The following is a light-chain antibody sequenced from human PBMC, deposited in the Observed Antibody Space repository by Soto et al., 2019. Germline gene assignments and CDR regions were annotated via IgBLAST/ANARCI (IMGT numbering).Light chain of an antibody. CDR3: NSYAGRNNFV. Sequence: QSVLTQPPSASGSPGQSVTISCTGTSGDVGGYNYVSWYQQHPGKPPKLVIFEVNKRPSGVPDRFSGSKSGNTASLTVSGLQTEDEADYYCNSYAGRNNFVFGTGTKVTVL. V-gene: IGLV2-8*01. J-gene: IGLJ1*01. CDR2: EVN. CDR1: SGDVGGYNY.